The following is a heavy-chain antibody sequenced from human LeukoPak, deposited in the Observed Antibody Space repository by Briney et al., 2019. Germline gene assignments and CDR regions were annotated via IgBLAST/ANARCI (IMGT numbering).Heavy chain of an antibody. CDR1: GFTFSSYS. CDR2: ISSSSSTI. Sequence: PGGSLRLSCAASGFTFSSYSMNWVRQAPGKGLEWVSYISSSSSTIYYADSVKGRFTISRDNAKNSLYLQMNSLRDEDTAVYYCAREPEEQLWLRLYYYYGMDVWGQGTTVTVSS. D-gene: IGHD5-18*01. CDR3: AREPEEQLWLRLYYYYGMDV. J-gene: IGHJ6*02. V-gene: IGHV3-48*02.